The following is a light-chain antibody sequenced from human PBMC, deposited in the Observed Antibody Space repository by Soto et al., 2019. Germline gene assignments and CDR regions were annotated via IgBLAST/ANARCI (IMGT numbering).Light chain of an antibody. CDR2: DVD. V-gene: IGLV2-14*03. CDR3: SSYTSSSTRV. J-gene: IGLJ1*01. Sequence: LTQPASVSGSPGQSITISCTGTSSVVGGYNYVSWYQQYPGKAPKVVIYDVDNRPSGVSHRFSGSKSGNTASLTISGLQAEDEADYYCSSYTSSSTRVFGTGTKVTVL. CDR1: SSVVGGYNY.